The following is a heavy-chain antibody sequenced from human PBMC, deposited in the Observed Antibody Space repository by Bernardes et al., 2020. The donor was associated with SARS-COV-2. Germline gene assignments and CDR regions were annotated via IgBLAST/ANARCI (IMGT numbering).Heavy chain of an antibody. CDR2: IYYSGST. CDR1: GGSISSSSYY. D-gene: IGHD2-15*01. V-gene: IGHV4-39*01. CDR3: ARGRDEGKKGFDP. Sequence: SETLSLTCTVSGGSISSSSYYWGWIRQPPGKGLEWIWSIYYSGSTYYNPSLKSRVTISVDTSKNQFSLKRSSVTAADTAVYYCARGRDEGKKGFDPWGQGTLVTVSS. J-gene: IGHJ5*02.